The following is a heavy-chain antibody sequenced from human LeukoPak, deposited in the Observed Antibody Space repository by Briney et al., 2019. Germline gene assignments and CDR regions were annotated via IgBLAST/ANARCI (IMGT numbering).Heavy chain of an antibody. D-gene: IGHD2-15*01. V-gene: IGHV4-61*02. CDR3: ARDQYYYFDY. J-gene: IGHJ4*02. Sequence: SETLSLTCTDSGGSISSGSYYWSWIRQPAGKGLEWIGRIYTSGSTNYNPSLKSRVTISVDTSKNQFSLKLSSVTAADTAVYYCARDQYYYFDYWGQGTLVTVSS. CDR1: GGSISSGSYY. CDR2: IYTSGST.